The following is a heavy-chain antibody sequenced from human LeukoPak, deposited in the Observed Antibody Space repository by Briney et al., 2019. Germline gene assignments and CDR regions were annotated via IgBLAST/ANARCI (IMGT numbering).Heavy chain of an antibody. V-gene: IGHV3-48*03. CDR3: ARDKAVAGTFTYYYYMDV. D-gene: IGHD6-19*01. CDR2: ISSSGSTI. CDR1: GFTFSSYE. J-gene: IGHJ6*03. Sequence: GGSLRLSCAASGFTFSSYEMNWVRQAPGKGLEWVSYISSSGSTIYYADSVKGRFTISRDNTKNSLYLQMNSLRAEDTAVYYCARDKAVAGTFTYYYYMDVWGKGTTVTISS.